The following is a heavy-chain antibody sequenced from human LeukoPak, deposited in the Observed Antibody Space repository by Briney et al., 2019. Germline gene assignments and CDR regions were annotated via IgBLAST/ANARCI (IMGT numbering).Heavy chain of an antibody. V-gene: IGHV4-38-2*01. J-gene: IGHJ4*02. D-gene: IGHD6-19*01. Sequence: SETLSLTCAVSGYSISSGYYWGWIRQPPGKGLEWIGSIYHSGSTYYNPSLKSRATISVDTSKNQFSLKLSSVTAADTAVYYCARAYSSGWYRIDSWGQGTLVTVSS. CDR1: GYSISSGYY. CDR3: ARAYSSGWYRIDS. CDR2: IYHSGST.